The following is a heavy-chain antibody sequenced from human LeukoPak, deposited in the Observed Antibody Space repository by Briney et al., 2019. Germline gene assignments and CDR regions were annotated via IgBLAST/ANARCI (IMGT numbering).Heavy chain of an antibody. Sequence: GGSLRLSCAASGFTFSSYEMNWVRQATGKGLEWVSYISSSGSTIYYADSVKGRFTISRDNAKNSLYLQMNSLRAEDTAVYYCARAGLPHFDYWGQGTLVTVSS. D-gene: IGHD5-12*01. CDR2: ISSSGSTI. CDR1: GFTFSSYE. J-gene: IGHJ4*02. CDR3: ARAGLPHFDY. V-gene: IGHV3-48*03.